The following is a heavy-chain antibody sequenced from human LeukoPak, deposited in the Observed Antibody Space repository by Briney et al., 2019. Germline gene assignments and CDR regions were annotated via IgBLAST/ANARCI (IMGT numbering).Heavy chain of an antibody. J-gene: IGHJ3*02. D-gene: IGHD2-2*02. CDR1: GGSISSYY. CDR3: ARDHQLVVPAAIVGFDAFDI. V-gene: IGHV4-4*07. CDR2: IYTSGST. Sequence: PSETLSLTCTVSGGSISSYYWSWIRQPAGKGLEWIGRIYTSGSTNYNPSLKSRVTMSVDTSKNQFSLKLSSVTAADTAVYYCARDHQLVVPAAIVGFDAFDIWGQGTMVTVSS.